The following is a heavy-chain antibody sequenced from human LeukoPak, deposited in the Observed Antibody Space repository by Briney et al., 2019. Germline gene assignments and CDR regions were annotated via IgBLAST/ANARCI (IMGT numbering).Heavy chain of an antibody. CDR2: IYHSGST. J-gene: IGHJ4*02. D-gene: IGHD6-19*01. V-gene: IGHV4-38-2*02. CDR1: GYSISSGYY. CDR3: AISYGSNFY. Sequence: SSETLSLTCTVSGYSISSGYYWGWIRQPPGKGLEWIGSIYHSGSTYYNPSLKSRVTISVDTSKNQFSLKLSSVTAADTAVYYCAISYGSNFYWGQGTLVTVSS.